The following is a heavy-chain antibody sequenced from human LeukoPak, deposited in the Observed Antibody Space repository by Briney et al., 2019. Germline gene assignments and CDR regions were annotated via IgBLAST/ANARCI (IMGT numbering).Heavy chain of an antibody. CDR3: ACRDFSSTWSGP. V-gene: IGHV5-51*01. CDR1: GGSISSYY. J-gene: IGHJ5*02. CDR2: IYPGDSRT. D-gene: IGHD6-13*01. Sequence: ETLSLTCTVSGGSISSYYWSWVRQFPGKGLEWMGVIYPGDSRTRYSPSFQGQVTISADKSINTAYLQWGSLKASDTAIYYCACRDFSSTWSGPWGQGTLVTVSS.